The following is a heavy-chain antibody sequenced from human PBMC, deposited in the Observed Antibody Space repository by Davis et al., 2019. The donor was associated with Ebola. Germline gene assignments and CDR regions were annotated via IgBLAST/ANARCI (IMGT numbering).Heavy chain of an antibody. D-gene: IGHD1-26*01. V-gene: IGHV1-18*01. J-gene: IGHJ3*02. Sequence: ASVKVSCKASGYTFSSYGISWVRQAPGQGLEWMGWISAYNGNTNYAQILQGRVTMTTDTSTGTAYMELRSLRSDDTAVYFCARTSIVGTTTTASDIWGQGTKVTVSS. CDR2: ISAYNGNT. CDR3: ARTSIVGTTTTASDI. CDR1: GYTFSSYG.